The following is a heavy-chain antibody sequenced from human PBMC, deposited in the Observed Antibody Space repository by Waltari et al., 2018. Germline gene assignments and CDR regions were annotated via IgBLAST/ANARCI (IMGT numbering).Heavy chain of an antibody. J-gene: IGHJ1*01. CDR2: MQYRWST. CDR1: GGSITTNYN. Sequence: QLQLQESGPGVVMPSETLSLTCTVSGGSITTNYNLALIRQPPGKGLELMGNMQYRWSTFYNPSLMTRVTISLDTSKNQFSMTLTSVDAADTAVYFCGRIAFGDDGGYFQYWGQGTLVTVSS. D-gene: IGHD4-17*01. CDR3: GRIAFGDDGGYFQY. V-gene: IGHV4-39*01.